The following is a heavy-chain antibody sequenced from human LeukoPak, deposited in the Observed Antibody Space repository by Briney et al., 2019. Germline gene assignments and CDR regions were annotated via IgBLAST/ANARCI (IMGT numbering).Heavy chain of an antibody. CDR1: GVSFSIYG. D-gene: IGHD3-22*01. J-gene: IGHJ4*02. Sequence: GGSLRLSCAASGVSFSIYGIHWVRQAPGKELEWVAFISYDGSKKDYADSVKGRFTISRDNSKNTLYLQMNRLKSEDTATYYCAKGPTEYYYDSSGYFKYWGQGTLVTVSS. CDR2: ISYDGSKK. V-gene: IGHV3-30*18. CDR3: AKGPTEYYYDSSGYFKY.